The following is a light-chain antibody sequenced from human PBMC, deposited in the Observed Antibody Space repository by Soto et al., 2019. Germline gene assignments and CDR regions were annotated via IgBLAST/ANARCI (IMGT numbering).Light chain of an antibody. CDR2: GAS. V-gene: IGKV1-39*01. CDR1: QSISSN. Sequence: DIQMTQSPYSLSASVGDRVTITCRASQSISSNLNWYQQKPGKAPKLLIYGASSLQSGVPSRFSGSGSGTDFTLIISSLQPEDFATYYCQQSYSTPRTSGQGTKLEIK. CDR3: QQSYSTPRT. J-gene: IGKJ2*01.